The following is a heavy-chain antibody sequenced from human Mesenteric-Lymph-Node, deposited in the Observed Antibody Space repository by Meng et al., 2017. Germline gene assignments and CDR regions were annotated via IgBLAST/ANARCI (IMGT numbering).Heavy chain of an antibody. CDR1: GFTFSSYW. CDR2: IKEDGSER. V-gene: IGHV3-7*01. J-gene: IGHJ5*02. Sequence: GGSLRLSCAGSGFTFSSYWMSWVRQAPGKGLEWVANIKEDGSERYYVDSVKGRFTISRDNHNKSLYLQMDSLRAEDTAVYYCTRNEAWGQGTLVTVSS. CDR3: TRNEA.